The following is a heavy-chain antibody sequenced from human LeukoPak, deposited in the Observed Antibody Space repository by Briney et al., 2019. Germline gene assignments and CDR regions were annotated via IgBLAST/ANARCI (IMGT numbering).Heavy chain of an antibody. V-gene: IGHV1-8*02. CDR3: ARSLRYGDPRYYYYYMDV. CDR1: GYTFTSYG. CDR2: MNPNSGNT. J-gene: IGHJ6*03. Sequence: AASVKVSCKASGYTFTSYGISWVRQATGQGLEWMGWMNPNSGNTGYAQKFQGRVTMTRNTSISTAYMELSSLRSEDTAVYYCARSLRYGDPRYYYYYMDVWGKGTTVTISS. D-gene: IGHD4-17*01.